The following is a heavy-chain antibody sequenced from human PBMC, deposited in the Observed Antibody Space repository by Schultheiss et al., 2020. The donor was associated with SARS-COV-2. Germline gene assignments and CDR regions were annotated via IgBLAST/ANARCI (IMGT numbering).Heavy chain of an antibody. Sequence: ASVKVSCKASGYTFTSYDINWVRQATGQGLEWMGWMNPNSGNTGYAQKFQGRVTMTRDTSISTAYMELSRLRSDDTAVYYCARESGWAAAGRGWFDPWGQGTLVTVSS. J-gene: IGHJ5*02. CDR3: ARESGWAAAGRGWFDP. CDR2: MNPNSGNT. V-gene: IGHV1-8*01. CDR1: GYTFTSYD. D-gene: IGHD6-13*01.